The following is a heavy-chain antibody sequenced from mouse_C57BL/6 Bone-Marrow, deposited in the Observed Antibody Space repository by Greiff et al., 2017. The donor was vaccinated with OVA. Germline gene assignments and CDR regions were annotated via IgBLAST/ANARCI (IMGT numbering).Heavy chain of an antibody. CDR1: GYSFTDYN. CDR3: ARNDYDDEAVDY. CDR2: INPNYGTT. D-gene: IGHD2-4*01. J-gene: IGHJ4*01. V-gene: IGHV1-39*01. Sequence: EVHLVESGPELVKPGASVKISCKASGYSFTDYNMNWVKQSHGQSLEWIGLINPNYGTTSYNQKFKGKATLTVDQSSSTAYMQLNSLTSEDSAVDYCARNDYDDEAVDYWGQGTSVTVSS.